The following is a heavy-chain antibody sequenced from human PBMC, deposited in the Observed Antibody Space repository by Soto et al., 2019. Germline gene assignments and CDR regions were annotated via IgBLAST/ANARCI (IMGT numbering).Heavy chain of an antibody. Sequence: PGESLKISCQGYGYSFTSNWIGWVRQMPGKGLEWMGIINPADSDIKYSPSFQGQVTISADKSIGTAYLQWSSLKASDTAMYYCARHQRDDASRKIDCWGQGTLVTVSS. V-gene: IGHV5-51*01. CDR2: INPADSDI. CDR1: GYSFTSNW. D-gene: IGHD3-16*01. J-gene: IGHJ4*02. CDR3: ARHQRDDASRKIDC.